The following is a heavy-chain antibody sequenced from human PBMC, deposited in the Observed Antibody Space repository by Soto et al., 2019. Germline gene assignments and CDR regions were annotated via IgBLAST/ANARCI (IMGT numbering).Heavy chain of an antibody. CDR3: AKDVKNYVILTGCRSNSLNWFDP. Sequence: GGSLRLSCAASGFTFSSYAMSWVRQAPGKGLEWVSAISGSGGSTYSADSVKGRFTISRDNSKNTLYLQMNSLRAEDTAVYYCAKDVKNYVILTGCRSNSLNWFDPWGQGTLVTVSS. D-gene: IGHD3-9*01. CDR1: GFTFSSYA. CDR2: ISGSGGST. V-gene: IGHV3-23*01. J-gene: IGHJ5*02.